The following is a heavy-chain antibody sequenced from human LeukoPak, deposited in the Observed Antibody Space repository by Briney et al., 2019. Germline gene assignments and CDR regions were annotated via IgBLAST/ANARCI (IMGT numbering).Heavy chain of an antibody. CDR1: GSTFSSYS. J-gene: IGHJ6*03. CDR3: ARRPMVRGVTRGTGYYYYMDV. Sequence: PGGSLRLSCAASGSTFSSYSMNWVRQAPGKGLEWVSSISTGSSYIYYADSVKGRFTISRDNAKNSLYLQMNSLRADDTAVYYCARRPMVRGVTRGTGYYYYMDVWGKGTTVTVSS. V-gene: IGHV3-21*01. D-gene: IGHD3-10*01. CDR2: ISTGSSYI.